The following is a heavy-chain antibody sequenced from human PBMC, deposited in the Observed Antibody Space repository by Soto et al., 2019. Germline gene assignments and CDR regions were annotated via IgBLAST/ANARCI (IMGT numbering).Heavy chain of an antibody. CDR2: IMPIFRTA. D-gene: IGHD3-3*02. V-gene: IGHV1-69*12. Sequence: QVQVEQSGAEVKKPGSSVKVSCKASGGTFSTAAISWVRQAPGQGLEWMGGIMPIFRTADYAQKFQGRVTITADESTSTAYLELRSLSSEDTALYYGARDQDRPQLGGNYYYIMDVWGQGTTVTVSS. J-gene: IGHJ6*02. CDR3: ARDQDRPQLGGNYYYIMDV. CDR1: GGTFSTAA.